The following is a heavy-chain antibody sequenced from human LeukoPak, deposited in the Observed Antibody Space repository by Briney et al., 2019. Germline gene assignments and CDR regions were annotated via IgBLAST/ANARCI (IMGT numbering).Heavy chain of an antibody. CDR2: IYYSGST. CDR3: ARVRSKIVAFDP. CDR1: GGSISSGGYY. V-gene: IGHV4-31*03. J-gene: IGHJ5*02. D-gene: IGHD2-15*01. Sequence: PSETLSLTCTVSGGSISSGGYYWSWIRQHPGKGLEWIGYIYYSGSTYYNPSLKSRVTISVDTSKNQFSLKLSSVTAADTAVYYCARVRSKIVAFDPWGQGTLVTVSS.